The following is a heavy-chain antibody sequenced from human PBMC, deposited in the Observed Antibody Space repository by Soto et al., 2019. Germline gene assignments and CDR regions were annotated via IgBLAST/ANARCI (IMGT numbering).Heavy chain of an antibody. Sequence: GGSLRLSCAASGFTFSNAWMNWVRQAPGKGLEWVGRIKSKTDGRTTGYAEPGKGRFTISRDDSKNTLYLQMNSLKTEDTAVYYCTTRIAARPDYYYYYGMDVWGQGTTVTVSS. J-gene: IGHJ6*02. V-gene: IGHV3-15*07. CDR1: GFTFSNAW. CDR3: TTRIAARPDYYYYYGMDV. CDR2: IKSKTDGRTT. D-gene: IGHD6-6*01.